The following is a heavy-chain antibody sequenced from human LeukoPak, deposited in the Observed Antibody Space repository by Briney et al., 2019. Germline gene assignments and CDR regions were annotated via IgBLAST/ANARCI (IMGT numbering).Heavy chain of an antibody. J-gene: IGHJ6*03. CDR2: IYAGGGT. Sequence: GGSLRLSCAVSGFTVSSYYMTWVRQAPGKGLEWVSVIYAGGGTYYADSVKGRFTISRDNSKNTLYLQMNSLRAEDTAVYYCAKDQEQQLVPSYYYNYMDVWGKGTTVTVSS. D-gene: IGHD6-13*01. CDR1: GFTVSSYY. CDR3: AKDQEQQLVPSYYYNYMDV. V-gene: IGHV3-53*01.